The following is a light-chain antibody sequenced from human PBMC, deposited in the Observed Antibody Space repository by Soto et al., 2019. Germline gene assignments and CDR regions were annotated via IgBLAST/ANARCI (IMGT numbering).Light chain of an antibody. CDR2: RSD. CDR3: ATWDASLSGVV. J-gene: IGLJ2*01. Sequence: QLVLTQPPSASGTPGQRVTISCSGSSSNIGSNYIYWYQRLPGTAPKLLIYRSDQRPSGVPDRFSGSKSGTSASLAISGLRSEDEADYYCATWDASLSGVVFGGGTKLTVL. CDR1: SSNIGSNY. V-gene: IGLV1-47*01.